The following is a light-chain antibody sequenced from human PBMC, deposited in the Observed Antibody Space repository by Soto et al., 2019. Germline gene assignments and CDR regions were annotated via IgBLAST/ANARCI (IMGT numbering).Light chain of an antibody. CDR2: DAS. V-gene: IGKV3-11*01. J-gene: IGKJ4*01. CDR1: QSVSTY. CDR3: QQRRHWPPLT. Sequence: EIVLTQSPATLSMSQGERATLSCRASQSVSTYLAWYQQKPGQAPRLLIFDASNRASGIPSRFNGSGSGTNFTLSISRLEPEDFAVYFCQQRRHWPPLTFGGGTKVEIK.